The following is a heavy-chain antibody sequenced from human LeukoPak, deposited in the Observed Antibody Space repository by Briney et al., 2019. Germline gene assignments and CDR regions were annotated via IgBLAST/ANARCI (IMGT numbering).Heavy chain of an antibody. Sequence: PGGSLRLSCAASGFTFSSSPMNWVRQAPGKGLKWVSYISSSSTIYYADSVKGRFTISRDNAKNSLYLQMNSLRVEDTAVYYCARSGDYWGQGTLVTVSS. V-gene: IGHV3-48*01. J-gene: IGHJ4*02. CDR3: ARSGDY. CDR2: ISSSSTI. CDR1: GFTFSSSP.